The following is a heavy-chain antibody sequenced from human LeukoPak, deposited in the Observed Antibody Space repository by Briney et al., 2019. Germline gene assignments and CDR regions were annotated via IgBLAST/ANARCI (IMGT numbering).Heavy chain of an antibody. V-gene: IGHV3-23*01. CDR1: GFTFSNAW. CDR3: AKKMPTTSYSSSWYGVDWFDP. Sequence: PGGSLRLSCAASGFTFSNAWMSWVRQAPGKGLEWVSAISGSGGSTYYADSVKGRFTISRDNSKNTLYLQMNSLRAEDTAVYYCAKKMPTTSYSSSWYGVDWFDPWGQGTLVTVSS. CDR2: ISGSGGST. D-gene: IGHD6-13*01. J-gene: IGHJ5*02.